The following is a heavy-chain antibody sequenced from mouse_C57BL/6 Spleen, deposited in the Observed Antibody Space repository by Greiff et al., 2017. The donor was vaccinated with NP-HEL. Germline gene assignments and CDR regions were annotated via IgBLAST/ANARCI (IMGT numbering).Heavy chain of an antibody. D-gene: IGHD1-1*01. J-gene: IGHJ2*01. CDR2: IDPSDSET. CDR3: EREYCGSSSFGY. CDR1: GYTFTSYW. Sequence: QVQLQQPGAELVRPGSSVKLSCKASGYTFTSYWMHWVKQRPIQGLEWIGNIDPSDSETHYNQKFKDKATLTVDKSSSTAYRQLSSLTSEDSAVYYCEREYCGSSSFGYWGKGTTLPVSS. V-gene: IGHV1-52*01.